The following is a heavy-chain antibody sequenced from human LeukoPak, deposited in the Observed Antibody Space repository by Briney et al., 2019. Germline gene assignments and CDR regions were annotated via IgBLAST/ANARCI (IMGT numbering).Heavy chain of an antibody. J-gene: IGHJ4*02. CDR2: IYYSGST. V-gene: IGHV4-59*12. CDR3: ARLRYYDFWSGYYKGGTFDY. D-gene: IGHD3-3*01. Sequence: SETLSLTCTVSGGSISIYYWSWIRQPPGKGLEWIGYIYYSGSTNYNPSLKSRVTISIDTSKNQFSLNLSSVTAADTAVYYCARLRYYDFWSGYYKGGTFDYWGQGTLVTVSS. CDR1: GGSISIYY.